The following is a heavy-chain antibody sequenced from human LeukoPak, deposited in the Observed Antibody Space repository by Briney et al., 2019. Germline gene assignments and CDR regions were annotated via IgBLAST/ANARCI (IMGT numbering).Heavy chain of an antibody. Sequence: ASVKVSCKASGYTFTSYGISWVRQAPGQGLEWMGWISAYNGNTNYAQKFQGRVTMTEDTSTDTAYMELSSLRSEDTAVYYCATDGIAVAGTDYWGQGTLVTVSS. D-gene: IGHD6-19*01. CDR2: ISAYNGNT. CDR1: GYTFTSYG. J-gene: IGHJ4*02. V-gene: IGHV1-18*01. CDR3: ATDGIAVAGTDY.